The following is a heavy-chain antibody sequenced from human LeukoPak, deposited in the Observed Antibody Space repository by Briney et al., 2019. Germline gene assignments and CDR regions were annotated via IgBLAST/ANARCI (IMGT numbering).Heavy chain of an antibody. CDR2: ISVTGETS. J-gene: IGHJ4*02. Sequence: GGSLRLSCAASGFTFGYHYMSWLRRAPGKGLEWLSHISVTGETSYKSLKGRFTISRDNGKSTLYLQMNSLGVEDTAIYYCARYSDSSNKIDYWGQGTLVTVSS. CDR1: GFTFGYHY. CDR3: ARYSDSSNKIDY. D-gene: IGHD1-26*01. V-gene: IGHV3-11*01.